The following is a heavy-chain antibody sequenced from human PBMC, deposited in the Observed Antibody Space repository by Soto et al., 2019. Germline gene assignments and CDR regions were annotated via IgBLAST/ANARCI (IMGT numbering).Heavy chain of an antibody. D-gene: IGHD3-10*01. Sequence: QVQLVESGGGVVQPGRSLRLSCAASGFTFSSYGMHWVRQAPGKGLEWVAVIWYDGSNKYYADSVKGRFTISRDNSKNTLYLQMNSLRGEGTAVYYCARAGEAFDYWGQGTLVTVSS. J-gene: IGHJ4*02. CDR2: IWYDGSNK. V-gene: IGHV3-33*01. CDR3: ARAGEAFDY. CDR1: GFTFSSYG.